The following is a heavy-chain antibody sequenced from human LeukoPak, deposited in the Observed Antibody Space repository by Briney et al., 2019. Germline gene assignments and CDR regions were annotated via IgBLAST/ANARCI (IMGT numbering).Heavy chain of an antibody. CDR2: ITASGGTT. CDR1: GFTFSNYA. D-gene: IGHD5-18*01. Sequence: PGGSLRLSCAASGFTFSNYAMSWVRQAPGEGLEWFSTITASGGTTYFADSVKGRFTISRDNSKNTLFLQMNSLKTEDTAVYYCTRWTYGYGDYWGQGSLVTVSS. J-gene: IGHJ4*02. CDR3: TRWTYGYGDY. V-gene: IGHV3-23*01.